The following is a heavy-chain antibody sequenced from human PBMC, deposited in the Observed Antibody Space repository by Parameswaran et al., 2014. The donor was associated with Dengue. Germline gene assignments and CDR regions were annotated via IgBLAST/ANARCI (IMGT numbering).Heavy chain of an antibody. D-gene: IGHD2-2*01. J-gene: IGHJ4*02. CDR1: SNA. CDR3: AKDRGYIVVVPVGPDY. V-gene: IGHV3-23*01. CDR2: LSGSGGST. Sequence: SNARWIRQPPGKGLEWVSALSGSGGSTYYADSVKGRFTISRDNSKNTLYLQMNSLRAEDTAVYYCAKDRGYIVVVPVGPDYWGQGTLVTVSS.